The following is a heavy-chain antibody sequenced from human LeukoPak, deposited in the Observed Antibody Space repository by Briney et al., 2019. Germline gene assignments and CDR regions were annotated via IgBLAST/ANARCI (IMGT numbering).Heavy chain of an antibody. CDR1: GGSFSGYY. J-gene: IGHJ4*02. CDR2: INHRRST. V-gene: IGHV4-34*01. Sequence: SETLSLTCAVYGGSFSGYYWTWIRQPPGKGLEWIGEINHRRSTKYSPSLKSRVTISVDTPKNQFSLRLSSVTAADTPVYYCAKDGLYDILTGYYNDYFDYWGQGTLVTVSS. D-gene: IGHD3-9*01. CDR3: AKDGLYDILTGYYNDYFDY.